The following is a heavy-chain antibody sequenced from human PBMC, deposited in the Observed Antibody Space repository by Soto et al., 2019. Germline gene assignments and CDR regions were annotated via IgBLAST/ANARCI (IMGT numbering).Heavy chain of an antibody. CDR2: IYYSGST. CDR1: GGSISSYY. CDR3: AGIWGCTFDY. D-gene: IGHD2-15*01. V-gene: IGHV4-59*08. Sequence: QVQLQESGPGLVKPSETLSLTCTVSGGSISSYYWSWIRQPPGKGLEWIGYIYYSGSTNYNPSLKVRVTIPVVASKYQYSLKPSAVPAADTAGYDCAGIWGCTFDYGGQLTLVTVS. J-gene: IGHJ4*02.